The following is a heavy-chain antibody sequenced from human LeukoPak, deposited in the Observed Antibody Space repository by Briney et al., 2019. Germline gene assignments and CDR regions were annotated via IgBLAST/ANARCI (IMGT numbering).Heavy chain of an antibody. J-gene: IGHJ5*02. CDR2: INYSGST. Sequence: SETQSLTCTVSGGSISSDNYQWSCIRQPPGQDLVWIGYINYSGSTYYNPSLKRRITISVDTSKNHFSLRVSSVTAADTAVYYCARYGSGSTWFDPWGQGTLVTVSS. V-gene: IGHV4-30-4*01. D-gene: IGHD3-10*01. CDR3: ARYGSGSTWFDP. CDR1: GGSISSDNYQ.